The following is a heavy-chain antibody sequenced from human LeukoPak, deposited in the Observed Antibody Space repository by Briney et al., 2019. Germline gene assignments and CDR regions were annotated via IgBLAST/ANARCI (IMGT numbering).Heavy chain of an antibody. CDR1: GGSISSGGYY. Sequence: PSEILSLTCTVSGGSISSGGYYWSWIRQHPGKGLEWIGYIYYSGSTYYNPSLKSRVTISVDTSKNQFSLKLSSVTAADTAVYYCARARANPTYGSGTNDAFDIWGQGTMVTVSS. J-gene: IGHJ3*02. CDR3: ARARANPTYGSGTNDAFDI. D-gene: IGHD3-10*01. CDR2: IYYSGST. V-gene: IGHV4-31*03.